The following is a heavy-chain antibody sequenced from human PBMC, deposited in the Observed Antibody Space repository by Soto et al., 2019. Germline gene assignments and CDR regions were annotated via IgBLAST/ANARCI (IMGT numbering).Heavy chain of an antibody. V-gene: IGHV1-24*01. CDR2: FDPEDGET. J-gene: IGHJ4*02. D-gene: IGHD3-10*01. CDR1: GYTLTELS. Sequence: EASVKVSCKVSGYTLTELSMHWVRQAPGKGLEWMGGFDPEDGETIYAQKFQGRVTMTEDTSTDTAYMELSSLRSEDTAVYYCATDLNMVRGGFLPPPLAYWGQGTLVTVSS. CDR3: ATDLNMVRGGFLPPPLAY.